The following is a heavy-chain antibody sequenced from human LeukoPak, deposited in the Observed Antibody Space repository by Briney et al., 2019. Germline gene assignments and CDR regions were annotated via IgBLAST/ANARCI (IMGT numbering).Heavy chain of an antibody. V-gene: IGHV3-30-3*01. CDR1: GFTFSSYA. CDR2: ISYDGSNK. J-gene: IGHJ6*02. CDR3: AREFSGMDV. Sequence: PGGSLRLSCAASGFTFSSYAMRWVRQAPGKGLEWVAVISYDGSNKYYADSVKGRFTISRDNSKNTLYLQMNSLRAEDTAVYYCAREFSGMDVWGQGTTVTVSS.